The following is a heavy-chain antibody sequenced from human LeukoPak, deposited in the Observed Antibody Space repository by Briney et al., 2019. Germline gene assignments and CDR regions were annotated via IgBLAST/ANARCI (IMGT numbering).Heavy chain of an antibody. V-gene: IGHV4-34*01. CDR2: INHSGST. Sequence: SETLSLTCAVYGGSFSGYYWSWIRQPPGKGLEWIGEINHSGSTNYNPSLKSRVTISVDTSKNQFSLKLSSVTAADTAVYYCARGRGYSGSYFDYRGQGTLVTVSS. D-gene: IGHD1-26*01. CDR1: GGSFSGYY. J-gene: IGHJ4*02. CDR3: ARGRGYSGSYFDY.